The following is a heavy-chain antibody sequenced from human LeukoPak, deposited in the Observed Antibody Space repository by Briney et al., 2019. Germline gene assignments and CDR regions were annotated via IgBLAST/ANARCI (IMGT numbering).Heavy chain of an antibody. CDR3: ARRGYSYGFGDY. D-gene: IGHD5-18*01. J-gene: IGHJ4*02. V-gene: IGHV3-23*01. Sequence: GGSLRLSCAASGFTFSSYAMNWVRQAPGKGLEWVSTISGSGESTYYADSVKGRFTISRDNTKKTMYLQVNSLRAEDTAVYYCARRGYSYGFGDYWGQGTLVTVSS. CDR2: ISGSGEST. CDR1: GFTFSSYA.